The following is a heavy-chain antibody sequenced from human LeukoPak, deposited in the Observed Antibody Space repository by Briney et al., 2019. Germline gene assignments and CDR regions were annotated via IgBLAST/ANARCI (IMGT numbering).Heavy chain of an antibody. J-gene: IGHJ4*02. CDR3: ARDRGTSKPVYYFDY. D-gene: IGHD3-10*01. Sequence: ASVKVSCTASGYTFTGYYMHWVRQAPGQGLEWMGWINPNSGGTNYAQKFQGRVTMTRDTSISTAYMELSRLRSDDTAVYYCARDRGTSKPVYYFDYWGQGTLVTVSS. CDR1: GYTFTGYY. CDR2: INPNSGGT. V-gene: IGHV1-2*02.